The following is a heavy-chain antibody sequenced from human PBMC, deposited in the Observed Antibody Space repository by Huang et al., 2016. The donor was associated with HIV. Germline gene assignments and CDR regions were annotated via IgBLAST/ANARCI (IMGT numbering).Heavy chain of an antibody. J-gene: IGHJ4*02. D-gene: IGHD3-16*02. Sequence: QVQLVQSGSELKKPGASVKVSCKASGYTFTDYIINWVRQAPGQGLEWMGWIKTNTVNPTYAQGLTGRFVFSLDTSVTTPYLQISSLKAEDTAVYYCARGYIYNYVWGSYRLREFDYWGQGTLVTVSS. CDR2: IKTNTVNP. CDR3: ARGYIYNYVWGSYRLREFDY. V-gene: IGHV7-4-1*02. CDR1: GYTFTDYI.